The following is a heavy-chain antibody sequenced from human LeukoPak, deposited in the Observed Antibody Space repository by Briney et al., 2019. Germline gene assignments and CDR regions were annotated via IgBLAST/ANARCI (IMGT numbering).Heavy chain of an antibody. CDR3: ARGRRENCTSTSCYYYFDY. D-gene: IGHD2-2*01. J-gene: IGHJ4*02. CDR2: IYYSGNT. CDR1: GGPISSSSYL. Sequence: SETLSLTCTVSGGPISSSSYLWGWIRQPPGKGLDWIGSIYYSGNTYYNPSLKSRVTMSVDTSKNQFSLKLRSVTAADTIVYYCARGRRENCTSTSCYYYFDYWGQGTLVTVSS. V-gene: IGHV4-39*01.